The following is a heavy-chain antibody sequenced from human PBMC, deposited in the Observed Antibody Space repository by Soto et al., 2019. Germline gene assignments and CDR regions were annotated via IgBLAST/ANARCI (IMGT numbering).Heavy chain of an antibody. Sequence: ASVKVSCKASGYTFNNYDIHWVRQAPGHGLEWMGVINPNGGSTRFAQKFQGRVTMTSDTSTSTVYMELRGLTSEDTAVYYCAKKYLGTYPFDYWGQGTLVTVSS. CDR3: AKKYLGTYPFDY. J-gene: IGHJ4*02. CDR1: GYTFNNYD. V-gene: IGHV1-46*02. CDR2: INPNGGST. D-gene: IGHD1-26*01.